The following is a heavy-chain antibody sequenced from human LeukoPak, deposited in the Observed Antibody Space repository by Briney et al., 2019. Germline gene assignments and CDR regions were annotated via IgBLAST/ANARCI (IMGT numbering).Heavy chain of an antibody. D-gene: IGHD1-14*01. CDR2: IKRRSDGGTT. CDR3: TPGVGDY. CDR1: GFTFSKVW. J-gene: IGHJ4*02. Sequence: GGSLRLSCTASGFTFSKVWMSWVRQVPGKGLEWVGRIKRRSDGGTTDYAAPVKDRFTISRDDSKNTLYLQMNSLKTDDTAVYYCTPGVGDYWGQGTLVTVSS. V-gene: IGHV3-15*01.